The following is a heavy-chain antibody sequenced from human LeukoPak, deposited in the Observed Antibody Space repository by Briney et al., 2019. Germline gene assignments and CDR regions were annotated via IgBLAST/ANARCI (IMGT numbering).Heavy chain of an antibody. J-gene: IGHJ6*03. V-gene: IGHV4-31*03. Sequence: PSETLSLTCTFSGCSISSGGYYWSWIRQHPGKGLEWIGYIYYSGSTYYNPSLKSRVTISVDTSKNQFYLKLSSATAADTAVYYCARDSGVTYMDVWGKGTTVTVSS. CDR2: IYYSGST. CDR3: ARDSGVTYMDV. CDR1: GCSISSGGYY.